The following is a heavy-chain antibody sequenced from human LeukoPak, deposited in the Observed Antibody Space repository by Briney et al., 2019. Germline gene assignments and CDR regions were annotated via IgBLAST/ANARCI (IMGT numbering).Heavy chain of an antibody. V-gene: IGHV3-21*01. D-gene: IGHD3-3*01. J-gene: IGHJ4*02. CDR1: GFTFSSYS. CDR2: ISSSSSYI. Sequence: PGGSLRLSCAASGFTFSSYSMNWVRQAPGKGLEWVSSISSSSSYIYYADSVKGRFTISRDNAKNSLYLQMNSLRAEDTAVYYCAREWSGYYMRFGYWGQGTLVTVSS. CDR3: AREWSGYYMRFGY.